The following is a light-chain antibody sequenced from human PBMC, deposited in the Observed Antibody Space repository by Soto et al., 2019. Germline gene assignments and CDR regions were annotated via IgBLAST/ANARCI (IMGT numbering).Light chain of an antibody. CDR1: HRVSSY. J-gene: IGKJ4*01. CDR3: QQYNNWPLT. CDR2: GAS. V-gene: IGKV3-15*01. Sequence: EIVMTQSPATLSVSPGERATPSCRASHRVSSYLAWYQQKPGQAPRLLIYGASTRATGIPARFSGSGSGTEFTLTISSLQSEDFAVYYCQQYNNWPLTFGAGTKVEIK.